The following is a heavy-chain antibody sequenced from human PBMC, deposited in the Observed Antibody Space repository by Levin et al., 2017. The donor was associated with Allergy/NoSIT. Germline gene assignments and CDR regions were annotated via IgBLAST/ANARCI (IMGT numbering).Heavy chain of an antibody. J-gene: IGHJ6*02. CDR3: ARIPQYSSSSVEYYYYYYGMDV. CDR1: GFSLSNTRMG. Sequence: SGPTLVKPTETLTLTCTVSGFSLSNTRMGVSWIRQPPGKALEWLAHIFSNDEKSYSTSLKSRLTISKDTSKSQVVLTMTNMDPVDTATYYCARIPQYSSSSVEYYYYYYGMDVWGQGTTVTVSS. CDR2: IFSNDEK. V-gene: IGHV2-26*01. D-gene: IGHD6-6*01.